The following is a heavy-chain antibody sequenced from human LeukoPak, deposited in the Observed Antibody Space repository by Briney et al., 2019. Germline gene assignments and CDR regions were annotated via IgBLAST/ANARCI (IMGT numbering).Heavy chain of an antibody. CDR1: GFTFSIYE. Sequence: GGSLRLSCAAPGFTFSIYEMNWVRQAPGKGLEWISYISSSGSTIYYADSVKGRFTISRDNAKNSLYLQMNSLRAEDTAVYYCARDYYDNSGRFDYWGQGTLVTVSS. CDR2: ISSSGSTI. J-gene: IGHJ4*02. V-gene: IGHV3-48*03. CDR3: ARDYYDNSGRFDY. D-gene: IGHD3-22*01.